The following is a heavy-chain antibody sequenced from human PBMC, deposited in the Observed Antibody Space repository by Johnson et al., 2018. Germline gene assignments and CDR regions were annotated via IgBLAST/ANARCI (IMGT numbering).Heavy chain of an antibody. CDR3: ARDRPSSLPNDALDL. D-gene: IGHD6-19*01. CDR2: IWYDGSQT. J-gene: IGHJ3*01. CDR1: GVTVTSYT. Sequence: QVQLVQSGGGVVQPGTSXTLSCFTSGVTVTSYTWHWVRQAPGKGLEWVAVIWYDGSQTVYGDSVKGRSTISRDNSNGYLQMNSLRAEDTAVYFCARDRPSSLPNDALDLWGLGTMVTVSS. V-gene: IGHV3-33*01.